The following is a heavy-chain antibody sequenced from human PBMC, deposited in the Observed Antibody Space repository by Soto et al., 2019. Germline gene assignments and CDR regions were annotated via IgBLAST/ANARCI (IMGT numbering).Heavy chain of an antibody. CDR1: GFSLSNVRMG. V-gene: IGHV2-26*01. J-gene: IGHJ4*02. CDR3: ARIHHDILTGIVWDL. Sequence: QVTLKESGPVLVKPTETLTLTCTVSGFSLSNVRMGVSWIRQPPGKALEWLAHIFSNDEKSYRTSLKSRLTISKDTSKSQVVLTMTNMDPLDAGTYYCARIHHDILTGIVWDLWGQGTLVTVSS. D-gene: IGHD3-9*01. CDR2: IFSNDEK.